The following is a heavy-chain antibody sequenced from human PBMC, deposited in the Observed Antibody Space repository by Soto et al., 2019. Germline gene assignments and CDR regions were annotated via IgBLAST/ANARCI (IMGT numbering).Heavy chain of an antibody. CDR1: GYTFTGYY. Sequence: GASVKVSCKASGYTFTGYYMHWVRQAPGQGLEWMGWINPNSGGTNYAPEFQGRVTMTRDTSISTAYMELTTLRSDDTAVYYRARDWNIVATEFDYWGQGTLVTVSS. CDR3: ARDWNIVATEFDY. J-gene: IGHJ4*02. CDR2: INPNSGGT. V-gene: IGHV1-2*02. D-gene: IGHD5-12*01.